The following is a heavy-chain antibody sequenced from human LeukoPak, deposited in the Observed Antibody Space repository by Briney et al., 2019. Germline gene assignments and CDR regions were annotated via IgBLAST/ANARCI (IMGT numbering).Heavy chain of an antibody. Sequence: EGSLRLSCAASGFTFSNFGMHWVRQAPGKGLEWVAVISYDGNNKYYTDSVKGRFTISRDNAKNTLYLQMDSLRAEDTAVYYCAKQMAVDYFDYWGQGTLVTVSS. V-gene: IGHV3-30*18. D-gene: IGHD5-24*01. J-gene: IGHJ4*02. CDR3: AKQMAVDYFDY. CDR1: GFTFSNFG. CDR2: ISYDGNNK.